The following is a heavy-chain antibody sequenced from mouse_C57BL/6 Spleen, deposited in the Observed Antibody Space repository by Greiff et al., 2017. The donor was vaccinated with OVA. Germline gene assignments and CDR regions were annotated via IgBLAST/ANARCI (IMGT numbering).Heavy chain of an antibody. V-gene: IGHV1-55*01. Sequence: QVQLQQPGAELVKPGASVKMSCTASGYTFTSYWITWVKQRPGQGLEWIGDIYPGRGSTNYNEKFKSKATLTVDTSSSTAYMQLSSLTSEDSAVYYGARRGGPLSYWYCEGWGTGTTVTVSS. D-gene: IGHD3-2*02. J-gene: IGHJ1*03. CDR3: ARRGGPLSYWYCEG. CDR1: GYTFTSYW. CDR2: IYPGRGST.